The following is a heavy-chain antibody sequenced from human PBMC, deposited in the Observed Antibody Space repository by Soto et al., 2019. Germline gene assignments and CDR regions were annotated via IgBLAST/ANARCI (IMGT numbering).Heavy chain of an antibody. CDR2: VGAYNGNT. V-gene: IGHV1-18*01. J-gene: IGHJ3*02. D-gene: IGHD3-10*01. Sequence: QVQLMQSEPEVKKPGAAVKVSCKASGYRFRAYGISWVRQAPGQGLEWMGWVGAYNGNTNYSQKLHGRVTMTTDTSTSTAYMELRSRKSDDTDVYYCARVITMFRGILDALDIWGQGTMVTVSS. CDR3: ARVITMFRGILDALDI. CDR1: GYRFRAYG.